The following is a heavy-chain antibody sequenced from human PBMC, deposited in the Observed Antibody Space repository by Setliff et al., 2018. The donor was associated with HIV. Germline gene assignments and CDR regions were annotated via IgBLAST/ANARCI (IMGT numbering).Heavy chain of an antibody. V-gene: IGHV4-59*11. CDR2: YYNGGT. CDR3: ARKEKGGAFDI. Sequence: KASETLSLTCTVSGASINSHYWNWGRQSPAKGLEWIGYYYNGGTSYDPSLQSRVTISVDTPKNQFSLHLNSVTAADTAVYYCARKEKGGAFDIWGLGTLVTVSS. J-gene: IGHJ3*02. CDR1: GASINSHY.